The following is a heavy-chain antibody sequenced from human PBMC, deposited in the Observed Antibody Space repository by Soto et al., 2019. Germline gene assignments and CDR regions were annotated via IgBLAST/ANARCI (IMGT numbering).Heavy chain of an antibody. Sequence: QVQLQQWGAGLLKPSETLSLTCAVYGGSFSGYYWSWIRQPPGKGLEWIGEINHSGSTNYNPSLTXRVFLXXDTTKNRFSLKLSSVTAADTAVYYCARGRRVGMDVWGQGTTVTVSS. J-gene: IGHJ6*02. CDR3: ARGRRVGMDV. CDR1: GGSFSGYY. CDR2: INHSGST. V-gene: IGHV4-34*01.